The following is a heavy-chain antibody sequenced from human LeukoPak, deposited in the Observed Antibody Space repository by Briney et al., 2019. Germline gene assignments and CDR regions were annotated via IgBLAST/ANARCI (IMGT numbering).Heavy chain of an antibody. J-gene: IGHJ4*02. Sequence: KPGGSLRLSCAASGFTFSSYNMNWVRQAPGKGLEWVSSITSSSYIYYSDSVKGRFTISRANAKNSLYLQMSSLRAEDTAVYYCARAYSSSLDYWGQGTLVTVSS. CDR3: ARAYSSSLDY. CDR1: GFTFSSYN. D-gene: IGHD4-11*01. CDR2: ITSSSYI. V-gene: IGHV3-21*01.